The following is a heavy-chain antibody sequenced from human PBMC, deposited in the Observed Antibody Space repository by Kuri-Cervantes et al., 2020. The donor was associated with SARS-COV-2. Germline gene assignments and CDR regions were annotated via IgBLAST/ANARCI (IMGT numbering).Heavy chain of an antibody. V-gene: IGHV3-33*08. J-gene: IGHJ6*03. CDR2: IWYDGKNE. CDR3: ARRAANYYMDV. CDR1: GYTLSNYA. Sequence: GGSLRLSCVASGYTLSNYAIHWVRQAPGKGMGWVAVIWYDGKNEYYAGSVKGRFTISRDNSRNTVLLQMNILRAEDTAIYYCARRAANYYMDVWGTGTTVTVSS.